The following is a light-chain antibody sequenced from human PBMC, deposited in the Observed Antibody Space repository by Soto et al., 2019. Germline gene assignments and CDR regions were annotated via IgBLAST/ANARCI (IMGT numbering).Light chain of an antibody. CDR3: QQYGSSPTWT. CDR1: QSVSSSY. Sequence: EIVLTQSPGTLSLSPGERATLSCRASQSVSSSYLAWYQQKPGQAPXLXXYGASSRATGIPDRFSGSGSGTDFTLTISRLEPEDFAVYYGQQYGSSPTWTFGQGTKVDIK. J-gene: IGKJ1*01. V-gene: IGKV3-20*01. CDR2: GAS.